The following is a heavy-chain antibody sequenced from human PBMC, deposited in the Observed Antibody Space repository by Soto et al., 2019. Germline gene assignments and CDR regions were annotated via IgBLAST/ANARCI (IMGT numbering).Heavy chain of an antibody. CDR3: ARCYCSVGSCYACWHFDL. D-gene: IGHD2-15*01. Sequence: QVQLVQSGAEVKKPWASVKVSCQASGYTFTNYAISWVRQAPGQGLEWMGWISASTRNTDQEQNFHGRVTMTIDTSTNTANMELRSLRSDDTAVYYCARCYCSVGSCYACWHFDLWGRGNLVTVSS. J-gene: IGHJ2*01. CDR2: ISASTRNT. V-gene: IGHV1-18*01. CDR1: GYTFTNYA.